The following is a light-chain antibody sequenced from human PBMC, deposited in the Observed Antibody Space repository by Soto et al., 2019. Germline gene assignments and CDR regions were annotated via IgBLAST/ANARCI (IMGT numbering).Light chain of an antibody. J-gene: IGKJ4*01. CDR2: AAS. CDR3: QQLNSYPPT. Sequence: DIQMTQSPSSLSASVGDRVSITCRASQSISSYLNWYQQKPGKAPKLLIYAASSLQSGVPSRFSGSGSGTDFPLTISSLQPEDFATYYCQQLNSYPPTFGGGTKVDIK. V-gene: IGKV1-39*01. CDR1: QSISSY.